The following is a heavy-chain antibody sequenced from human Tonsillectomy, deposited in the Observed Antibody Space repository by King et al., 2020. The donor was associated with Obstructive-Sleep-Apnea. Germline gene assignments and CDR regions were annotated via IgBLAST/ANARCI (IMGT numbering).Heavy chain of an antibody. CDR1: GYTFTSYW. D-gene: IGHD6-19*01. CDR2: IDPSDAYT. J-gene: IGHJ4*02. Sequence: VQLVESGAEVKKPGESLRISCKVSGYTFTSYWINWMRQMPGKGLEWMGTIDPSDAYTNYSPSFQGHVTISADKSINTAYLQWSSLKASDTAMFYCARRLGGESRCWYSVPFDYWGQGTLVTVSS. CDR3: ARRLGGESRCWYSVPFDY. V-gene: IGHV5-10-1*03.